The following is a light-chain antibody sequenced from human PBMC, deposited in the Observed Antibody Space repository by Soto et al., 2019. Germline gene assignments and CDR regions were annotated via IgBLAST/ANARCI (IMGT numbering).Light chain of an antibody. Sequence: QSVLTQPASVSGSPVQSITISCTGTSGDIGSYNRVSWYQQHPGKAPKLIIYEVTDRPSGVSNRFSGSKSGNTASLTISGLQAEDEAEYYCRSYTNINTRACVFGTGTKLTVL. V-gene: IGLV2-14*01. CDR3: RSYTNINTRACV. CDR1: SGDIGSYNR. J-gene: IGLJ1*01. CDR2: EVT.